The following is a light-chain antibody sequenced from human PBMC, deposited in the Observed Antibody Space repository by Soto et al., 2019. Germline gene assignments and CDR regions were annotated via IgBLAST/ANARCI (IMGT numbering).Light chain of an antibody. CDR3: QQYGDSPPT. CDR2: GTS. V-gene: IGKV3-20*01. J-gene: IGKJ1*01. Sequence: EIVLTQSPGTLSLSPGESATLSCRASQSVSSNSLAWYRRNPGQPPSLLIYGTSTRATDIPRRFSGSGSGTDFTLTITRLEPEDFAVYFCQQYGDSPPTFGQGTKVEGK. CDR1: QSVSSNS.